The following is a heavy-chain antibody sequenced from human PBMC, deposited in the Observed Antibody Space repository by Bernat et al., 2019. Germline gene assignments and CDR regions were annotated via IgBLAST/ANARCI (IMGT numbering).Heavy chain of an antibody. Sequence: QVQLVESGGGVVQPGRSLRLSCAASGFTFSSYGMHWVRQAPGNGLEWVAVIWYDGSNKYYADSVKGRFTISRDNSKNTLYLQMNSLRAEDTAVYYCARVGPYSSSWYYYYGMDVWGQGTTVTVSS. CDR2: IWYDGSNK. CDR1: GFTFSSYG. V-gene: IGHV3-33*01. J-gene: IGHJ6*02. CDR3: ARVGPYSSSWYYYYGMDV. D-gene: IGHD6-13*01.